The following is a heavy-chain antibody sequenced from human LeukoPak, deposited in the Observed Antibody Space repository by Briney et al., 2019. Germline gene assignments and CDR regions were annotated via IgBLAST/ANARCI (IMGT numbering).Heavy chain of an antibody. Sequence: GGSLRLSCAASGFTFSNYGLNWVRQAPGEGLEWVSYVSPSSTTIYYADSVKGRFTISRDNAKSSLYLQMNSLRAEDTAVYYCAREHTPYGSGCTAAYWGQGTLVTVSS. CDR3: AREHTPYGSGCTAAY. J-gene: IGHJ4*02. D-gene: IGHD6-19*01. V-gene: IGHV3-48*01. CDR2: VSPSSTTI. CDR1: GFTFSNYG.